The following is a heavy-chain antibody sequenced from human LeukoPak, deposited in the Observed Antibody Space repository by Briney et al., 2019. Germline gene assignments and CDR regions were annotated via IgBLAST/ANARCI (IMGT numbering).Heavy chain of an antibody. Sequence: PSETLSLTCTVSGGPISSYYGTWIRQPPGKGLEWFGYIYYSGSTNYNPSLKSRVTISVETSKNQCSLKLSSVTAADTAVYYCAREGYCSGGSSYQSWFDYWGQGTLVTVSS. CDR2: IYYSGST. CDR1: GGPISSYY. J-gene: IGHJ4*02. CDR3: AREGYCSGGSSYQSWFDY. V-gene: IGHV4-59*01. D-gene: IGHD2-15*01.